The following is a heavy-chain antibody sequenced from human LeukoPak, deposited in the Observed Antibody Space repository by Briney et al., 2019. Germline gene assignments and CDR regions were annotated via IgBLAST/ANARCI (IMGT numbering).Heavy chain of an antibody. D-gene: IGHD1-1*01. J-gene: IGHJ5*02. CDR2: INPNSGGT. V-gene: IGHV1-2*02. Sequence: VASVKISCKASGYSFIGYHMHWVRQAPGQGLEWVGWINPNSGGTKYTQKSARKFQGRVTMTTDTSTSTAYMELRSLRSDDTAVYYCARVPPALGLLEPRFDPWGQGTLVTVSS. CDR3: ARVPPALGLLEPRFDP. CDR1: GYSFIGYH.